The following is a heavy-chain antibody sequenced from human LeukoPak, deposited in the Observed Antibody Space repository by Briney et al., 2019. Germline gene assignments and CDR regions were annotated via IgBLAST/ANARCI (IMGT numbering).Heavy chain of an antibody. CDR2: IYYSGST. CDR1: GGSISSYY. Sequence: PSETLSLTCTVSGGSISSYYWSWIRRPPGKGLEWIGYIYYSGSTNYNPSLKSRVTISVDTSKNQFSLKLSSVTAADTAVYYCARAKSYYDFWSGHTNWFDPWGQGTLVTVSS. J-gene: IGHJ5*02. CDR3: ARAKSYYDFWSGHTNWFDP. V-gene: IGHV4-59*01. D-gene: IGHD3-3*01.